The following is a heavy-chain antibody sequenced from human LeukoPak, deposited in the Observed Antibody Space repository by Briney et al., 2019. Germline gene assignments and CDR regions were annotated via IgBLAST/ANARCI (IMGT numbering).Heavy chain of an antibody. CDR2: INHSGST. CDR1: GGSISSYY. D-gene: IGHD4-17*01. CDR3: AGFSTVTTFDY. J-gene: IGHJ4*02. V-gene: IGHV4-34*01. Sequence: SETLSLTCTVSGGSISSYYWSWIRQPPGKGLEWIGEINHSGSTNYNPSLKSRVTISVDTSKNQFSLKLSSVTAADTAVYYCAGFSTVTTFDYWGQGTLVTVSS.